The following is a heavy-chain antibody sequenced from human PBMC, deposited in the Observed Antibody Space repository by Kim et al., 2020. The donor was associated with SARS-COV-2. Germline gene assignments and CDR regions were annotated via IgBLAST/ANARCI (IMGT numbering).Heavy chain of an antibody. V-gene: IGHV3-43*02. D-gene: IGHD1-26*01. CDR2: ISGDGGST. Sequence: GGSLRLSCAASGFTFDDYAMHWVRQAPGKGLEWVSLISGDGGSTYYADSVKGRFTISRDNSKNSLYLQMNSLRTEDTALYYCAKDFLRKGGSQGAFDIWGQGKMVTVSS. CDR3: AKDFLRKGGSQGAFDI. J-gene: IGHJ3*02. CDR1: GFTFDDYA.